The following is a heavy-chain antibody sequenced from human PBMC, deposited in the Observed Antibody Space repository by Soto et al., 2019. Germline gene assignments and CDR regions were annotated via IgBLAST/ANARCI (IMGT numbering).Heavy chain of an antibody. CDR3: EKDPLVSSSGYELFDY. D-gene: IGHD5-12*01. J-gene: IGHJ4*02. Sequence: GGSLRLSCAASGFTFSSYAMSWVRQAPGKGLEWVSDISGSGGSTYYADSVKGRFTLSRDNAKNSLYLQMISLRAEDTAVYYCEKDPLVSSSGYELFDYWGQGTLVTVSS. CDR1: GFTFSSYA. V-gene: IGHV3-23*01. CDR2: ISGSGGST.